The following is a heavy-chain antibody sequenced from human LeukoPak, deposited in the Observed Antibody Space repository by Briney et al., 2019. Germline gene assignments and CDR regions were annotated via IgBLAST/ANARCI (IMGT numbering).Heavy chain of an antibody. Sequence: PGGSLRLSCAASGFTVSSNYMSWVRQAPGKGLEWVSVIYSGGSTYYADSVKGRFTISRDNSKNTLYLQMNSLRAEDTPVYYCATDSGSYYYFDYWGQGTLVTVSS. CDR3: ATDSGSYYYFDY. D-gene: IGHD3-10*01. CDR1: GFTVSSNY. V-gene: IGHV3-53*01. CDR2: IYSGGST. J-gene: IGHJ4*02.